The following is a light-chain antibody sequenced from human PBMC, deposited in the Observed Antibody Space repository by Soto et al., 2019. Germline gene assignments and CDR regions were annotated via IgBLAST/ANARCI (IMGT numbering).Light chain of an antibody. Sequence: EILMTQSPATLSLSPGERATLSCRASQSVSSTLGWYQQKPGQAPRLLIYGASTRATGIPTRSSGSGSGTDFTLTIRSLQSEDFAVYYCQQYKRWPFTFGPGTTVDIK. CDR2: GAS. CDR1: QSVSST. CDR3: QQYKRWPFT. J-gene: IGKJ3*01. V-gene: IGKV3-15*01.